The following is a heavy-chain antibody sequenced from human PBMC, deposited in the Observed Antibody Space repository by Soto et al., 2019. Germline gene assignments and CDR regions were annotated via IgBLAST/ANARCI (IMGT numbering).Heavy chain of an antibody. V-gene: IGHV3-21*01. J-gene: IGHJ4*02. Sequence: EVQLVESGGGLVKPGGSLRLSCAASGFTFSSYSMNWVRQAPGKGLEWVSSISSSSSYIYYADSVKGRFTISRDNAKNSLYLQMNSLRAEDTAVYYCARDGKVWFGELRVYWGQGPLVTVSS. CDR1: GFTFSSYS. D-gene: IGHD3-10*01. CDR3: ARDGKVWFGELRVY. CDR2: ISSSSSYI.